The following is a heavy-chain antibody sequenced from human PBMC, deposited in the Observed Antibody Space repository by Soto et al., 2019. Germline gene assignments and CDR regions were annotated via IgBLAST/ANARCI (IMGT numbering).Heavy chain of an antibody. J-gene: IGHJ6*03. V-gene: IGHV3-64*01. CDR3: ARTAVPYYYYYMDV. CDR1: GFTFSSYA. CDR2: ISSNGGST. Sequence: GGSLRLSCAASGFTFSSYAMHWVRQAPGKGLEYVSAISSNGGSTYYANSVKGRFTISRDNSKNTLYLQMGSLRAEDMAVYYCARTAVPYYYYYMDVWGKGTTVTVSS.